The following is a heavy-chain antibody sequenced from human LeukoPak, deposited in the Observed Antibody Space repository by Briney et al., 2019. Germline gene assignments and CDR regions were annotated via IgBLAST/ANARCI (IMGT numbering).Heavy chain of an antibody. J-gene: IGHJ4*02. D-gene: IGHD3-10*01. CDR2: MNPNSGNT. CDR1: GYTFTSYD. Sequence: ASVKVSCKASGYTFTSYDINWVRQATGQGLEWMGWMNPNSGNTGYAQKFQGRVTITRNTSISTAYMELSSLRSEDTAVFYCANQKLLWFGEFDYWGQGTLVTVSS. CDR3: ANQKLLWFGEFDY. V-gene: IGHV1-8*03.